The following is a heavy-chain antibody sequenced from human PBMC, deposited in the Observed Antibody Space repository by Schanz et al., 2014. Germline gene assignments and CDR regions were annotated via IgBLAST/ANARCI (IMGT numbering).Heavy chain of an antibody. CDR1: GFSFSDHA. Sequence: EVQLVDSGGGLVQPGGSLRLSCAASGFSFSDHAMDWVRQAAGKGLEWVGRVRKKEFSDDTEEYAASVRGRFTISRDDSKNVVNLQMNGLKTEDTAMYYCVREGSTTPVAGLRSFDWLGRFDYWGQGALVTVSS. V-gene: IGHV3-72*01. J-gene: IGHJ4*02. D-gene: IGHD3-9*01. CDR3: VREGSTTPVAGLRSFDWLGRFDY. CDR2: VRKKEFSDDTE.